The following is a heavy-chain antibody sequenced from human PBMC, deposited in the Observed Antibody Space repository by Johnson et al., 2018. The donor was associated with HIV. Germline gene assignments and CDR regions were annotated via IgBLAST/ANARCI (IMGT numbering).Heavy chain of an antibody. CDR1: GFTFSRYA. D-gene: IGHD3-10*01. J-gene: IGHJ3*02. CDR3: ARVLWFGELFSRAFDI. Sequence: QVQLVESGGGVVQPGRSLRLSCAASGFTFSRYAMHWVRQAPGQGLEWVAVISYDGSNKYYADSVKGRFTISRDNSKNTLYLQMNSLRAEDTAVYYWARVLWFGELFSRAFDIWGQGTMVTVSS. V-gene: IGHV3-30-3*01. CDR2: ISYDGSNK.